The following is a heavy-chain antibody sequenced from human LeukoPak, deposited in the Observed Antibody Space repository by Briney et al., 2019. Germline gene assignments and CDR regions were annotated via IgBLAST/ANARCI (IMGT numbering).Heavy chain of an antibody. D-gene: IGHD5-18*01. CDR3: AREGVRGYSPIDY. J-gene: IGHJ4*02. Sequence: GGSLRLSCAASGFTFSDYYMSWIRQAPGKGLEWVSYISSSGSTIYYAHSVKGRFTISRDNAKNSLYLQMNSLRAEDTAMYYCAREGVRGYSPIDYWGQGTLVTVSS. CDR1: GFTFSDYY. V-gene: IGHV3-11*01. CDR2: ISSSGSTI.